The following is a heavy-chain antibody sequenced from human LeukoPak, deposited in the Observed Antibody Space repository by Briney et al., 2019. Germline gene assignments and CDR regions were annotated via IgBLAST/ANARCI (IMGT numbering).Heavy chain of an antibody. V-gene: IGHV3-49*04. J-gene: IGHJ3*02. Sequence: GRSLRFSCTASGFTFGDYAMSWVRQAPGKGLEWVGFIRSKAYGGTTEYAASVKGRFTISRDDSKSIAYLQMNSLKTEDTAVYYCTRDRQYYYDSSGTFDIWGQGTMVTVSS. CDR1: GFTFGDYA. CDR2: IRSKAYGGTT. CDR3: TRDRQYYYDSSGTFDI. D-gene: IGHD3-22*01.